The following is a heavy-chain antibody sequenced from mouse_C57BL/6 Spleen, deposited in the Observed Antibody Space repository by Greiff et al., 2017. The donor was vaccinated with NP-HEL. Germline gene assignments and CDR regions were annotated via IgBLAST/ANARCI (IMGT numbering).Heavy chain of an antibody. V-gene: IGHV2-2*01. CDR3: ARPYYYGSAWFAY. CDR2: IWSGGST. CDR1: GFSLTSYG. Sequence: QVQLQQSGPGLVQPSQSLSITCTVSGFSLTSYGVHWVRQSPGKGLEWLGVIWSGGSTDYNAAFISRLSISKDNSKSQVFFKMNSLQPDDTAIYYCARPYYYGSAWFAYWGQGTLVTVSA. J-gene: IGHJ3*01. D-gene: IGHD1-1*01.